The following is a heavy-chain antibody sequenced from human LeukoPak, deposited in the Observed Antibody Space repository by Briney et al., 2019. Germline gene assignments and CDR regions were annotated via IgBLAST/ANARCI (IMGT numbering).Heavy chain of an antibody. Sequence: SETLSLTCTVSGGSISSSSYYWGWIRQPPGKGLEWIGSIYYSGSTYYNPSLKSRVTISVETSKNQFSLKLSSVTAADTAVYYCARAGSSGWYRYWGQGTLVTVSS. D-gene: IGHD6-19*01. CDR1: GGSISSSSYY. CDR2: IYYSGST. J-gene: IGHJ4*02. CDR3: ARAGSSGWYRY. V-gene: IGHV4-39*07.